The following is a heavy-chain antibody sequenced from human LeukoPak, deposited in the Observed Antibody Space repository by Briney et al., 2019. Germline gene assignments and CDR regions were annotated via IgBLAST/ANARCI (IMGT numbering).Heavy chain of an antibody. CDR2: ISYDGSNK. V-gene: IGHV3-30*04. D-gene: IGHD4-23*01. CDR1: GFTFSSYA. Sequence: QSGGSLRFSCAASGFTFSSYAMHWVRQAPGKGLEWVAVISYDGSNKYYADSVKGRFTISRDNSKNTLYLQMNSLRAEDTAVYYCAKDLYGGNQNFDYWGQGTLVTVSS. CDR3: AKDLYGGNQNFDY. J-gene: IGHJ4*02.